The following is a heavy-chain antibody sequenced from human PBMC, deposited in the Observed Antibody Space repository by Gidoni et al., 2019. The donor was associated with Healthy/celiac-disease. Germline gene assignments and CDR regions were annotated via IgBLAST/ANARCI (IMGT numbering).Heavy chain of an antibody. D-gene: IGHD3-16*01. Sequence: SSGDYYWGWIRQPPGKGLDRIRYIYYSESTYYIPSLKSRVTISVDTSRNQFSLKLGSVTAADTAVYYCARIMNVARGFDYWGQGTLVTVSS. CDR2: IYYSEST. V-gene: IGHV4-30-4*01. CDR3: ARIMNVARGFDY. CDR1: SSGDYY. J-gene: IGHJ4*02.